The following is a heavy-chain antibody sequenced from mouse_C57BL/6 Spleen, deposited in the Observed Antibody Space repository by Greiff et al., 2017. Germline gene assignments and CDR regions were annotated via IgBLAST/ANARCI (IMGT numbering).Heavy chain of an antibody. J-gene: IGHJ1*03. D-gene: IGHD2-5*01. Sequence: EVKVVESGGGLVKPGGSLKLSCAASGFTFSDYGMHWVRQAPEKGLEWVAYISSGSSTIYYADTVKGRFTISRDNAKNTLFLQMTSLRSEDTAMYYCARRSNYENWYFDVWGTGTTVTVSS. V-gene: IGHV5-17*01. CDR3: ARRSNYENWYFDV. CDR1: GFTFSDYG. CDR2: ISSGSSTI.